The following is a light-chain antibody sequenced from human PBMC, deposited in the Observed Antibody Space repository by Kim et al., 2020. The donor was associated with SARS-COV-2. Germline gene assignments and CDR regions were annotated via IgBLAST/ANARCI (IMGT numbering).Light chain of an antibody. CDR2: GAS. CDR1: QTIVTY. V-gene: IGKV1-39*01. Sequence: DIQMTQSPSSLSASIGDRVTINCRAGQTIVTYLNWYQQKLGKGTKLLIYGASSLQSGVPSRFSGSGSGTDFTLTISSLQPECSATYYCQQSFGTPTFGPGTKVDIK. CDR3: QQSFGTPT. J-gene: IGKJ3*01.